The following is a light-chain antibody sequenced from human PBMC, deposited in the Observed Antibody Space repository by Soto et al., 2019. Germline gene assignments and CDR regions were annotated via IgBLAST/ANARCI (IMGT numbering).Light chain of an antibody. Sequence: QSVLTQPASVSGSPGQSITITCTGTSSDVGGYNYVSWYKQHPGKAPKLMIYDVSNRPSGVSNRFSGSKSGNTASLTISGLQAADEADYYCSSYTSSSTPYVFGTGTKLTVL. V-gene: IGLV2-14*01. CDR3: SSYTSSSTPYV. CDR2: DVS. J-gene: IGLJ1*01. CDR1: SSDVGGYNY.